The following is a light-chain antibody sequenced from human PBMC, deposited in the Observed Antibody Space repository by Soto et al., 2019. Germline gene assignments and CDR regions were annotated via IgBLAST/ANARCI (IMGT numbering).Light chain of an antibody. CDR1: SSDVGGYNY. CDR3: CSSVGSYTAV. CDR2: DVS. V-gene: IGLV2-11*01. Sequence: QSALTQPRSVSGSPGQSVTISCTGTSSDVGGYNYVSWHQQHPGKAPKLMIYDVSKRPSGVPDRFSGSKSGNTASLTISGLQAEDEADYYCCSSVGSYTAVFGGGTKLTVL. J-gene: IGLJ3*02.